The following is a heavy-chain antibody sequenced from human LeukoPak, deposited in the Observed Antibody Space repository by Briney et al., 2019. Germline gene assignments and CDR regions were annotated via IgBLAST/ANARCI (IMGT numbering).Heavy chain of an antibody. D-gene: IGHD6-19*01. CDR2: INPSGGST. V-gene: IGHV1-46*01. CDR3: ARIGSGSPYYYYYGMDV. J-gene: IGHJ6*02. Sequence: ASVKVSCKASGYTFTSCYMHWVRQAPGQGLEWMGMINPSGGSTTYAQKFQGRVTITRDTSTSTVYMELSSLRSEDTAVYYCARIGSGSPYYYYYGMDVWGQGTTVTVSS. CDR1: GYTFTSCY.